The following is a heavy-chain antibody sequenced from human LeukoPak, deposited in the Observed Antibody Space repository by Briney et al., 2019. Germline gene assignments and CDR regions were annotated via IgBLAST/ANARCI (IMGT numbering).Heavy chain of an antibody. D-gene: IGHD2-21*01. V-gene: IGHV2-5*02. Sequence: SGPALVKPTQTLTLTCTYSGFSLNTSGVGVGWIRQPPEEALEWLAPDYWDDDKRYRSSLKSRLTINKDPSKDQVVLTMSNMDPVDTATYYCAHYSAVIRTNWFDPWGQGTLVTVSS. CDR1: GFSLNTSGVG. CDR2: DYWDDDK. J-gene: IGHJ5*02. CDR3: AHYSAVIRTNWFDP.